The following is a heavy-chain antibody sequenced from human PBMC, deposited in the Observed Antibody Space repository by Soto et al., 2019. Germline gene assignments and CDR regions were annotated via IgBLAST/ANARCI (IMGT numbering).Heavy chain of an antibody. V-gene: IGHV4-61*01. Sequence: SETLSLTCTVSGGSVSSGSYYWSWIRQPPGKGLEWIGYIYYSGSTNYNPSLKSRVTISVDTSKNQFSLKLSSVTAADTAVYYCARDYSRRNWFDPWGQGTLVTVSS. CDR1: GGSVSSGSYY. J-gene: IGHJ5*02. CDR3: ARDYSRRNWFDP. CDR2: IYYSGST. D-gene: IGHD2-21*01.